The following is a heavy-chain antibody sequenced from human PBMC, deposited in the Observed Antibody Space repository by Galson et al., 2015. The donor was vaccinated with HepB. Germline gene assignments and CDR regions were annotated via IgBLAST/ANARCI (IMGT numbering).Heavy chain of an antibody. V-gene: IGHV1-69*13. CDR1: GGTFSSYA. Sequence: SVKVSRKASGGTFSSYAISWVRQAPGQGLEWMGGIIPIFGTANDAQKFQGRVTITADESTSTAYMELSSLRSEDTAVYYCARDLPPGLLDYASTTHYYYGMDVWGQGTTVTVSS. CDR2: IIPIFGTA. CDR3: ARDLPPGLLDYASTTHYYYGMDV. J-gene: IGHJ6*02. D-gene: IGHD2-2*01.